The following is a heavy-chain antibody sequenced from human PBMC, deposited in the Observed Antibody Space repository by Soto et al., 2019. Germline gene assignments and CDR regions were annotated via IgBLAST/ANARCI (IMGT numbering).Heavy chain of an antibody. CDR2: ISGSGGST. Sequence: PGGSLRLSCAASGVIFSSYSMSWVRQAPGKGLEWVSAISGSGGSTYYADSVKGRFTISRDNSKNTLFLQMNSLRAEDTAVYYCAKDTDRGFDYWGQGTLVTVSS. CDR1: GVIFSSYS. V-gene: IGHV3-23*01. D-gene: IGHD3-22*01. J-gene: IGHJ4*02. CDR3: AKDTDRGFDY.